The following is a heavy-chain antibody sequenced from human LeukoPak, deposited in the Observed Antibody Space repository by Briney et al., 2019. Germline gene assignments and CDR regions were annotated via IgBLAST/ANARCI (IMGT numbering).Heavy chain of an antibody. D-gene: IGHD6-19*01. CDR2: IYYSGST. V-gene: IGHV4-59*01. CDR3: AREIRSGLDY. Sequence: KASETLSLTCTVSGGSISSYYWSWIRQPPGKGLEWIGYIYYSGSTNYNPSLKSRVTISVDTSKNQFSLKLSSVTAADTAVYYCAREIRSGLDYWGQGTLVTVSS. J-gene: IGHJ4*02. CDR1: GGSISSYY.